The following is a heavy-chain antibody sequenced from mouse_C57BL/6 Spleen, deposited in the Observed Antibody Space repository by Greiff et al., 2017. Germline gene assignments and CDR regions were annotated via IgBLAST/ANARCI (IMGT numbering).Heavy chain of an antibody. J-gene: IGHJ2*01. CDR3: ARHEEGLSLDY. CDR1: GYTFTEYT. D-gene: IGHD2-2*01. CDR2: CYPGSGSI. Sequence: QVQLQQSGAELVKPGASVKLSCKASGYTFTEYTIPWVKQRSGQGLEWIGWCYPGSGSIKYNEKFKDKATLTADNSSSTVYMELSRLTSEDSAVYCCARHEEGLSLDYWGQGTTLTVSS. V-gene: IGHV1-62-2*01.